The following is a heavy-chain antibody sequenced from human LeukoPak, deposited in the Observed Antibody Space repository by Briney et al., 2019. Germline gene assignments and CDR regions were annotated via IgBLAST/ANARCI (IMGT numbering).Heavy chain of an antibody. CDR3: ARVYDILTGSPYNWFDP. V-gene: IGHV5-51*01. J-gene: IGHJ5*02. D-gene: IGHD3-9*01. CDR2: IYPGDSDT. CDR1: GYSFTSYL. Sequence: GESLKISCKGSGYSFTSYLIGWVRQMPGKGLEWMGIIYPGDSDTRYSPSFQGQVTISADKSISTAYLQWSSLKASDTAMYYCARVYDILTGSPYNWFDPWGQGTLVTVSS.